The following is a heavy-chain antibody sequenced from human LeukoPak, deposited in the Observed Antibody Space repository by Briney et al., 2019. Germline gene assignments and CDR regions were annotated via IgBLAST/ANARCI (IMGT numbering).Heavy chain of an antibody. CDR3: ARQAVAGSPRAFDI. J-gene: IGHJ3*02. V-gene: IGHV5-51*01. CDR2: IYPGDSDT. D-gene: IGHD6-19*01. Sequence: GESLKISCKGSGYSFTSYWIGWVRQMPGKGLECMGIIYPGDSDTRHSPSFQGQVTISADKSISTAYLQWSSLKASDTAIYYCARQAVAGSPRAFDIWGQGTMVTVSS. CDR1: GYSFTSYW.